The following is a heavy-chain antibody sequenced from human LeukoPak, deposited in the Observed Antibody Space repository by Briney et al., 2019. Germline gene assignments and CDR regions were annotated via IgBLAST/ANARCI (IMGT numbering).Heavy chain of an antibody. CDR2: IKQDGSDK. D-gene: IGHD6-19*01. J-gene: IGHJ4*02. CDR3: ARYNSAWKTDDY. V-gene: IGHV3-7*03. CDR1: GYTFNSYW. Sequence: GGSLRLSCADSGYTFNSYWMTWVRQAPGKGLEWVADIKQDGSDKYYAGSVKGRFTISRDNAKNSLYLQMNSLRAEDTAVYFCARYNSAWKTDDYWGQGTLVTVSS.